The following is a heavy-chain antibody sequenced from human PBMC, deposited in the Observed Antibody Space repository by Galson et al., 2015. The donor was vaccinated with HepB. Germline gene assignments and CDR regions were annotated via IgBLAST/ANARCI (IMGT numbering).Heavy chain of an antibody. CDR3: ARDLAAAGTFCGY. CDR2: ISSSSSYI. Sequence: SLRLSCAASGFTFSSYSMNWVRQAPGKGLEWVSSISSSSSYIYYADSVKGRFTISRDNAKNSLYLQMNSLRAEDTAVYYCARDLAAAGTFCGYWGQGTLVTVSS. D-gene: IGHD6-13*01. V-gene: IGHV3-21*01. CDR1: GFTFSSYS. J-gene: IGHJ4*02.